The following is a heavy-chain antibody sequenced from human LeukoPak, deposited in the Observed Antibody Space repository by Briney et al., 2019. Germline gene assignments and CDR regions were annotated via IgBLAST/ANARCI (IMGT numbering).Heavy chain of an antibody. V-gene: IGHV3-30*18. CDR1: GFTFSSYA. J-gene: IGHJ4*02. CDR3: AKDGGVVVAAIH. Sequence: GGSLRLSCAASGFTFSSYAMSWVRQAPGKGLEWVAVISYDGSNKYHADSVKGRFTISRDNSKNTLYLQMNSLRAEDTAVYYCAKDGGVVVAAIHWGQGTLVTVSS. D-gene: IGHD2-15*01. CDR2: ISYDGSNK.